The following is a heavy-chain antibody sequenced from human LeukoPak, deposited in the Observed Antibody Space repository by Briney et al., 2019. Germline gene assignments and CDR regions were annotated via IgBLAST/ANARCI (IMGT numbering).Heavy chain of an antibody. V-gene: IGHV3-33*01. D-gene: IGHD3-22*01. CDR2: IWYDGSDK. Sequence: GRSLRLSCESSGFTFSSYGMHWVRQAPGKGLEWVAVIWYDGSDKYYADSVKGRFSISRDNSKNTLYQQMNSLRAEDTAVYYCARELPPVVNFYFDSWGQGTLVTLSS. CDR3: ARELPPVVNFYFDS. CDR1: GFTFSSYG. J-gene: IGHJ4*02.